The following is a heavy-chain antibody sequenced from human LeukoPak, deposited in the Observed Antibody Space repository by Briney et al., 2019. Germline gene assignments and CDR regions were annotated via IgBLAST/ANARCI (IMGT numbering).Heavy chain of an antibody. V-gene: IGHV3-53*01. CDR1: GFTVSSNY. CDR3: ARAIPSYHFDH. J-gene: IGHJ4*02. Sequence: GGSLRLSCAASGFTVSSNYMSWVRQAPEKGLEWVSVIYSGGSIYYADSVKGRFTISRDNSKNTLYLQMNSLRAEDTAVYYCARAIPSYHFDHWGQGTLVTVSS. CDR2: IYSGGSI. D-gene: IGHD3-16*02.